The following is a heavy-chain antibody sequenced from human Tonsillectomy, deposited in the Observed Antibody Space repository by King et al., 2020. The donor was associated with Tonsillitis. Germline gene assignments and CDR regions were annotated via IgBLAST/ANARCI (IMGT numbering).Heavy chain of an antibody. CDR1: GYTFTGYY. Sequence: VQLVESGAEVKKPGASVKVSCKASGYTFTGYYMHWVRQAPGQGLEWMGWINPNSGGTNYAQKFQGRVTMTRDTSISTAYMELSRLRSDDTAVYYCARDESSGWYTSLDAFDIWGQGTMVTVSS. V-gene: IGHV1-2*02. CDR3: ARDESSGWYTSLDAFDI. CDR2: INPNSGGT. D-gene: IGHD6-19*01. J-gene: IGHJ3*02.